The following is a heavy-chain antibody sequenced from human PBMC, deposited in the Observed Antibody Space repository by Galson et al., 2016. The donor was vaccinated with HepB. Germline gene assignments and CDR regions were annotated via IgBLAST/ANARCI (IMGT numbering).Heavy chain of an antibody. V-gene: IGHV4-34*01. CDR3: ASPLRGLLAYF. Sequence: SETLSLTCAVYNGSFSNYYWSWIRQPPGKGLEWIGEINHSGSTNYNPSLKSPVSISVDTSKNPFSLKLSSVTAAATAVYYCASPLRGLLAYFWGQGTLVTVSS. CDR1: NGSFSNYY. J-gene: IGHJ4*02. CDR2: INHSGST. D-gene: IGHD3-16*01.